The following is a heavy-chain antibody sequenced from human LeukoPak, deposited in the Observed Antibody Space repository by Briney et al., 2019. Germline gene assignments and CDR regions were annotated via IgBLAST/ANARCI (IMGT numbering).Heavy chain of an antibody. Sequence: GGSLRLSCAASGFTFSSYSMNWVRQAPGKGLEWVSYISSSSSTIYYADSVKGRFTISRDNAKNSLYLQMNSLRAEDTAVYYCASFSTYNAVVPAAIDYWGQGTLVTVSS. CDR3: ASFSTYNAVVPAAIDY. J-gene: IGHJ4*02. D-gene: IGHD2-2*02. CDR2: ISSSSSTI. CDR1: GFTFSSYS. V-gene: IGHV3-48*01.